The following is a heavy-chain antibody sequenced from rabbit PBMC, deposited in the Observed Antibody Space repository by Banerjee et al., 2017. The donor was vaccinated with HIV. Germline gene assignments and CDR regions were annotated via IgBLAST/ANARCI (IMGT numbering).Heavy chain of an antibody. Sequence: QEQLEESGGDLVKPEGSLTLTCKASGFTLSSYWMYWVRQAPGKGLEWIGCIDGIGSGSTYYATWAKGRFTISKTSSTTVTLQMTSLTAADTATYFCAREGGTTGYAFNLWGQGTLVTV. D-gene: IGHD6-1*01. J-gene: IGHJ4*01. CDR3: AREGGTTGYAFNL. CDR1: GFTLSSYW. V-gene: IGHV1S45*01. CDR2: IDGIGSGST.